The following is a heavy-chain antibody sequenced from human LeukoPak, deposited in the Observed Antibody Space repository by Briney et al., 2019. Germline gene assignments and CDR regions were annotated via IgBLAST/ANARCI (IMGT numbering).Heavy chain of an antibody. CDR1: GESFSGYY. V-gene: IGHV4-34*01. D-gene: IGHD6-13*01. CDR2: VNHSGSI. CDR3: ARAEITAAGVPFDY. Sequence: SETLSLTCAVYGESFSGYYWSWIRQPPGKGLEWIGEVNHSGSINYNPSLKSRVTISVDTSKNQFSLKLSSVTAADTGVYYCARAEITAAGVPFDYWGQGTLVTVSS. J-gene: IGHJ4*02.